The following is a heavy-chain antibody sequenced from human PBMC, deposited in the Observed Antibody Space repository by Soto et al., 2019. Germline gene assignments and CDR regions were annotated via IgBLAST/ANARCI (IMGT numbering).Heavy chain of an antibody. CDR3: AREGGYYDSSGYYPWAFDI. CDR1: GFTFSSYA. J-gene: IGHJ3*02. CDR2: ISYDGSNK. V-gene: IGHV3-30-3*01. Sequence: QVQLVESGGVVQPGRSLRLSCAASGFTFSSYAMHWVRQAPGKGLEWVAVISYDGSNKYYADSVKGRFTISRDNSKNTLYLQMNSLRAEDTAVYYCAREGGYYDSSGYYPWAFDIWGQGTMVTVSS. D-gene: IGHD3-22*01.